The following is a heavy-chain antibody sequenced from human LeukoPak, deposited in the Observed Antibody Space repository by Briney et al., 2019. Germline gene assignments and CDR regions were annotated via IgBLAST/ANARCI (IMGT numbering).Heavy chain of an antibody. Sequence: GGSLRLSCAASGFTFSSYGMHWVRQAPGKGLEWVAVIWYDGSNKYYADSVKGRFTISGDNSKNTLYLQMNSLRAEDTAVYYCARSIRVPDSSGYYYYFDYWGQGTLVTVSS. D-gene: IGHD3-22*01. CDR2: IWYDGSNK. J-gene: IGHJ4*02. CDR3: ARSIRVPDSSGYYYYFDY. V-gene: IGHV3-33*01. CDR1: GFTFSSYG.